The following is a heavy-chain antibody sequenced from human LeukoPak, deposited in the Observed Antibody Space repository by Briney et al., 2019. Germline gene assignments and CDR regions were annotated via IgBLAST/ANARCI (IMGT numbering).Heavy chain of an antibody. CDR2: TYYRSKWYN. Sequence: SQTLSLTCAISGDSVSSNSAAWNWIRQSPSRGLEWLGRTYYRSKWYNDYAVSVKSRITIDPDTSKNQFSLQLNSVTPEDTAVYYCARTSKLESYYYYYMDVWGKGTTVTVSS. CDR3: ARTSKLESYYYYYMDV. J-gene: IGHJ6*03. D-gene: IGHD1-1*01. CDR1: GDSVSSNSAA. V-gene: IGHV6-1*01.